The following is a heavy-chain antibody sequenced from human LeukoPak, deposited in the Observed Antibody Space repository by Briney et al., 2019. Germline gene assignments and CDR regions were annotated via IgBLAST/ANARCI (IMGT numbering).Heavy chain of an antibody. CDR2: IYYSGST. D-gene: IGHD5-18*01. Sequence: SETLSLTCAVYGGSFSGYYWGWIRQPPGKGLEWIGSIYYSGSTYYGPSLKSRVTISVDTSKNQFSLKLSSVTAADTAVYYCAGGAPYSYGSFDYWGQGTLVTVSS. CDR3: AGGAPYSYGSFDY. J-gene: IGHJ4*02. CDR1: GGSFSGYY. V-gene: IGHV4-34*01.